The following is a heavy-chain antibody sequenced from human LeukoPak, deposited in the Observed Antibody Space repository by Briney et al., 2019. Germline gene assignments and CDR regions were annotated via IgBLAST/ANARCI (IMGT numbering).Heavy chain of an antibody. V-gene: IGHV3-74*01. CDR3: ARQWDGRSLDY. CDR1: GFTFSSYW. CDR2: INTDGSST. Sequence: GGSLRLSCAASGFTFSSYWMHWVRQAPGKGLVWVSRINTDGSSTSYADSVKGRFTISRDNAKDTLYLQMNSLRAEDTAVYYCARQWDGRSLDYWGQGTLVTVSS. J-gene: IGHJ4*02. D-gene: IGHD1-26*01.